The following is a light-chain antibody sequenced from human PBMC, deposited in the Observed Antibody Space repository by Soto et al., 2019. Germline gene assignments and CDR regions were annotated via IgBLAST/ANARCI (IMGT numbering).Light chain of an antibody. J-gene: IGLJ2*01. V-gene: IGLV1-40*01. Sequence: QSVLTQPPSVSGAPGQRVTISCTGSSSNIGAGYDVHWYQQLPGTAPKLLIYGNSNRPSGVPDRFSGSKSGTSASLAIPGLQAEDEADYYCQSYDSSLSGSLFGGGTKVTVL. CDR3: QSYDSSLSGSL. CDR1: SSNIGAGYD. CDR2: GNS.